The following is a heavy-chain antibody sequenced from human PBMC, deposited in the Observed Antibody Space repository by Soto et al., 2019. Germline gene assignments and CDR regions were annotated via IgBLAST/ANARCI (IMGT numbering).Heavy chain of an antibody. Sequence: QVQLVQSGAEVKKPGASVKVSCKASGYTFTSYAMHWVRQAPGQRREWMGWINAGNGNTKYSQKFQGRVTITRDTSASTAYMELSSLRSEDTAVYYCARDPVRAGTTSFGWFDPWGQGTLVTVSS. CDR1: GYTFTSYA. J-gene: IGHJ5*02. D-gene: IGHD1-1*01. CDR3: ARDPVRAGTTSFGWFDP. CDR2: INAGNGNT. V-gene: IGHV1-3*01.